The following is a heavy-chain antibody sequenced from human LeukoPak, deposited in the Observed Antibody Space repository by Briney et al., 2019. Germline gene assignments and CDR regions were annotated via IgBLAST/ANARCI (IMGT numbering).Heavy chain of an antibody. Sequence: PGGSRRLSCAASGFTFSDYSMNWVRQAPGKGLEWVSALSSTSTYIYYADSVKGRFTISRDNAKNSLYLQMNGLRAEDTAVYYCARVRRRSSAYDYSDYWGQGTLVTVS. J-gene: IGHJ4*02. CDR2: LSSTSTYI. CDR1: GFTFSDYS. CDR3: ARVRRRSSAYDYSDY. V-gene: IGHV3-21*06. D-gene: IGHD5-12*01.